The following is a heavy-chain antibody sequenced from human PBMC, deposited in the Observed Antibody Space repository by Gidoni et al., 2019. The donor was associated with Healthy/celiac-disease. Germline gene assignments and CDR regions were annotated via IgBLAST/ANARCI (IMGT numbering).Heavy chain of an antibody. D-gene: IGHD3-3*01. J-gene: IGHJ4*02. CDR1: GGSFSGYY. CDR2: INHSGST. V-gene: IGHV4-34*01. CDR3: ARGVPYYDFWSGYVFDY. Sequence: QVQLQQWGAGLLKPSETLSLTCAVYGGSFSGYYWSWIRQPPGKGLEWSGEINHSGSTNYNPSLKSRVTISVDTSKNQFSLKRSSVTAADTAVYYCARGVPYYDFWSGYVFDYWGQGTLVTVSS.